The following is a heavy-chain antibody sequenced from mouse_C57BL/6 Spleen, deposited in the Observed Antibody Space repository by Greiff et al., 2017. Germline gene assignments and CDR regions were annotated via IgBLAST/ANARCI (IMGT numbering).Heavy chain of an antibody. CDR1: GYTFTSYW. Sequence: VQLQQPGAELVKPGASVKLSCKASGYTFTSYWMHWVKQRPGQGLEWIGMIHPNSGSTNYNEKFKSKATLTVDKSSSTAYMQLSSLTSEDSAVXYCARWEASYYGSSYGWFAYWGQGTLVTVSA. J-gene: IGHJ3*01. CDR3: ARWEASYYGSSYGWFAY. CDR2: IHPNSGST. V-gene: IGHV1-64*01. D-gene: IGHD1-1*01.